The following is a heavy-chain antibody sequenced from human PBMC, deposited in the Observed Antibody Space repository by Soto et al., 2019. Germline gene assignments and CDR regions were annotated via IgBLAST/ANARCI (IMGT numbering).Heavy chain of an antibody. V-gene: IGHV1-18*01. CDR3: ASPMYYYGSGSYGDAFDI. CDR2: ISAYNGNT. J-gene: IGHJ3*02. CDR1: GYTFTSYG. Sequence: QVQLVQSGAEVKKPGASVKVSCKASGYTFTSYGISWVRQAPGQGLEWMGWISAYNGNTNYAQKLQGRVTMTTDTSTSTAYMELRSLRSDDTAVYYCASPMYYYGSGSYGDAFDIWGQGTMVTVSS. D-gene: IGHD3-10*01.